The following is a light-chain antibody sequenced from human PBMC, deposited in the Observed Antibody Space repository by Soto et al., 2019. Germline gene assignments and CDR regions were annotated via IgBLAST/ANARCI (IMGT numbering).Light chain of an antibody. CDR3: QAYDYSLTASV. J-gene: IGLJ3*02. CDR2: GNR. Sequence: QSVLTQPPSVSXXPGQRVTISCTVNSSNLGAGYDVHWYQQLPGAAPKLVIFGNRNRPSGVPERFSGSKSGTSASLAITGLQAEDEADYYCQAYDYSLTASVFGGGTKVTVL. CDR1: SSNLGAGYD. V-gene: IGLV1-40*01.